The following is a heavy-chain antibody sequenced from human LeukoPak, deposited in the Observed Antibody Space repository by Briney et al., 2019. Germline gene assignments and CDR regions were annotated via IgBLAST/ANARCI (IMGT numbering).Heavy chain of an antibody. J-gene: IGHJ4*02. CDR1: GGSISSYY. Sequence: PSETLSLTCTVSGGSISSYYWSWIRQPPGKGLEWIGYIYYSGSTNYNPSLKGRVTISVDTSKNQFSLKLSSVTAADTAVYYCARASDSSGYYLIDYWGQGTLVTVSS. CDR3: ARASDSSGYYLIDY. CDR2: IYYSGST. D-gene: IGHD3-22*01. V-gene: IGHV4-59*01.